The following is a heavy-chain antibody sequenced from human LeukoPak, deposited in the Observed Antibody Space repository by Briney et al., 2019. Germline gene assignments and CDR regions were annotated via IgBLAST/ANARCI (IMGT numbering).Heavy chain of an antibody. J-gene: IGHJ4*02. CDR1: GGSISSGDYY. CDR3: ARESIAARDSDY. D-gene: IGHD6-6*01. CDR2: IYYSGST. V-gene: IGHV4-30-4*01. Sequence: SQTLSLTCTVSGGSISSGDYYWSWIRQPPGKGLEWIGYIYYSGSTYYNPSLKSRVTISVDTSKNQFSLKLSSVTAPDTAVYYCARESIAARDSDYWGQGTLVTVSS.